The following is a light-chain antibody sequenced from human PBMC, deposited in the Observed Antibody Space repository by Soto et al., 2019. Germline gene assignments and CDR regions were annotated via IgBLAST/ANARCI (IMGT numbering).Light chain of an antibody. J-gene: IGKJ2*01. V-gene: IGKV2-28*01. CDR2: LGS. CDR3: MQSLQTPLT. CDR1: QSLLHSNGYKY. Sequence: DIVMTQSPLSLPVTPGEPTSISCRSSQSLLHSNGYKYLDWYLQKPGQSPQLLIYLGSNRASGVPDRFSGSGSGTDCTLKISRVEAADVGVYYCMQSLQTPLTFGKGTKLEIK.